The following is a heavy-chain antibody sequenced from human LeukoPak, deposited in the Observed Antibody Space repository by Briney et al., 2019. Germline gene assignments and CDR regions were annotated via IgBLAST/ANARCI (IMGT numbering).Heavy chain of an antibody. CDR2: IYYSGST. CDR3: ARRQCLVGCLDY. J-gene: IGHJ4*02. D-gene: IGHD6-19*01. Sequence: PSETLSLTCTLSGGSLSISSYYWGWIRQPPGKGLEWIGSIYYSGSTYYNPSLKSRVTISVDTSKNQFSLKLSSVTAADTAAYYCARRQCLVGCLDYWGQGTLVTVSS. CDR1: GGSLSISSYY. V-gene: IGHV4-39*01.